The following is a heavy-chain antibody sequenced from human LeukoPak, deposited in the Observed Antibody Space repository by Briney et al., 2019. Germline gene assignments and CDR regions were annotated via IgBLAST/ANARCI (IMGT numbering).Heavy chain of an antibody. Sequence: SETLSLTCAVYGGSFSGYYWSWIRQPPGKGLEWIGYIYYSGSTNYNPSLKSRVTISVDTSKNQFSLKLSSVTAADTAVYYCARAIQASYYYDSSGYYYPWGQGTLVTVSS. D-gene: IGHD3-22*01. CDR1: GGSFSGYY. J-gene: IGHJ5*02. CDR3: ARAIQASYYYDSSGYYYP. V-gene: IGHV4-59*01. CDR2: IYYSGST.